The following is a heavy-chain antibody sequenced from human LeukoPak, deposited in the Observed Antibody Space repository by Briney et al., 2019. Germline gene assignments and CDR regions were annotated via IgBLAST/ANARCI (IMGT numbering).Heavy chain of an antibody. V-gene: IGHV4-61*02. CDR2: IYTSGST. CDR1: GGSISSGSYY. Sequence: SQTLSLTCTVSGGSISSGSYYWSWIRQPAGTGREWIGRIYTSGSTNYNPSLKSRVTISVDTSKNQFSLKLSSVTAADTAVYYRARDRYYYDSSGYQALLDYWGQGTLVTVSS. J-gene: IGHJ4*02. D-gene: IGHD3-22*01. CDR3: ARDRYYYDSSGYQALLDY.